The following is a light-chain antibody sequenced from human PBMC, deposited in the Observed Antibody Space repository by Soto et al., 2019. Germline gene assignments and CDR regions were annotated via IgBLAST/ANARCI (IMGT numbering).Light chain of an antibody. Sequence: IVMTQSPATLSLSPGERATLSCRASQSVSSYLAWYQQKPGQAPRLLIYRASSRATGIPDRFSGTGSGTDFTLTISRVEPEDFAVYYCQQYGTAPINFGQGTRLEIK. CDR2: RAS. J-gene: IGKJ5*01. V-gene: IGKV3-20*01. CDR1: QSVSSY. CDR3: QQYGTAPIN.